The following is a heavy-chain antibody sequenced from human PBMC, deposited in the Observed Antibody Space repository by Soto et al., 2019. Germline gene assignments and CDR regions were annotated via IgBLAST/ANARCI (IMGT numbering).Heavy chain of an antibody. CDR3: AREGVVFGIL. J-gene: IGHJ4*02. CDR2: ISSRSDTI. Sequence: WASLRLSCATSGFSFSSSNMIWVRQAPGEGLERVSYISSRSDTIHYADSVKVRFTISRDNAKNSLYLQMTRLRDEDTAVDCGAREGVVFGILWGKGTQVTVS. V-gene: IGHV3-48*02. D-gene: IGHD1-20*01. CDR1: GFSFSSSN.